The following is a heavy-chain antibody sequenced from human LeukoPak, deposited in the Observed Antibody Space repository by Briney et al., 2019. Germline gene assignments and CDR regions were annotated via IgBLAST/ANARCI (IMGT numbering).Heavy chain of an antibody. J-gene: IGHJ2*01. CDR3: ARDSTASSPWYFDL. D-gene: IGHD2-21*02. CDR2: MYITGNT. CDR1: GASISSYY. V-gene: IGHV4-4*07. Sequence: SETLSLTCTVSGASISSYYWSWIRQPAGKGLEWIGRMYITGNTNYNPSLKSRVTMSLDTSKNHFSLKLSSVTAADTAVYYCARDSTASSPWYFDLWGRGTLVTVSS.